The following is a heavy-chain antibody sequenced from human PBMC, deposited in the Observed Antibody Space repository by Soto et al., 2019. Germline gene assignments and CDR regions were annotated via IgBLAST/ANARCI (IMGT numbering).Heavy chain of an antibody. D-gene: IGHD3-3*01. Sequence: ASVKVSCKASGYTFTSYAMHWVRQAPGQRLEWMGWINAGNGNTKYSQKFQGRVTITRDTSASTAYMELSSLRSEGTAVYYCAREKPPRGFITIFGVVTNNWFEPWGQGTLVNVSS. CDR1: GYTFTSYA. J-gene: IGHJ5*02. V-gene: IGHV1-3*01. CDR3: AREKPPRGFITIFGVVTNNWFEP. CDR2: INAGNGNT.